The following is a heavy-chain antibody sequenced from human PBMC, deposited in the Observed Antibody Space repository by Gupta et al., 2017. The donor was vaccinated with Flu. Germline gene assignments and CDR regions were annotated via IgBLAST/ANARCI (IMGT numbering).Heavy chain of an antibody. CDR3: TTSRDCTSTSCGSIDY. J-gene: IGHJ4*02. D-gene: IGHD2-2*01. V-gene: IGHV3-15*01. Sequence: GKGLEWVGRIKSKSAGETIDYAAPVKGRFTISKDASMGTLYLRMDSLKTEDTAVDYCTTSRDCTSTSCGSIDYWGQGTLVTVSS. CDR2: IKSKSAGETI.